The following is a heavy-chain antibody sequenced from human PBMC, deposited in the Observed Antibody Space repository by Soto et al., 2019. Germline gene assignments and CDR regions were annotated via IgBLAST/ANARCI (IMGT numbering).Heavy chain of an antibody. CDR1: GGSISSGGYS. D-gene: IGHD5-18*01. V-gene: IGHV4-30-2*01. J-gene: IGHJ5*02. Sequence: QLQLQESGSGLVKPSQTLSLTCAVSGGSISSGGYSWSWIRQPPGKGLEWIGYIYHSGSTYYNPYLKSRVTMSVDRSKNQFSLKLSSVTAADTAVYYCARAGYSYGYEVNWFDPWGQGTLVTVSS. CDR3: ARAGYSYGYEVNWFDP. CDR2: IYHSGST.